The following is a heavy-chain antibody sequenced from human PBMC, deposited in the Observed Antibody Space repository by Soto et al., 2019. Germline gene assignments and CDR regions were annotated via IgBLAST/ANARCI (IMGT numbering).Heavy chain of an antibody. CDR2: IDHSGGT. J-gene: IGHJ4*02. Sequence: QVQLQQWGAGLSKPSETLSLTCAVYGGSFSGYYWSWIRQPPGKGLEWIGDIDHSGGTNYNPSLKSRVTISVDTSKNQFSLKLSSVPAADPAVYYCARGRLGGAANWGQGTLVTVSS. CDR3: ARGRLGGAAN. CDR1: GGSFSGYY. D-gene: IGHD3-16*01. V-gene: IGHV4-34*01.